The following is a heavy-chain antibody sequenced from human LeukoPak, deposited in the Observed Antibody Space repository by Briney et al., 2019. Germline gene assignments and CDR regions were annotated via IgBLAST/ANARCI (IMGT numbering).Heavy chain of an antibody. Sequence: ASVKVSCKASGGTFSSYAISWVRQAPGQGLEWMGGVIPIFGTANYAQKFQGRVTITTDESTSTAYMELSSLRSEDTAVYYCARDKAGTGYFDYWGQGTLVTVSS. V-gene: IGHV1-69*05. CDR2: VIPIFGTA. CDR3: ARDKAGTGYFDY. J-gene: IGHJ4*02. CDR1: GGTFSSYA. D-gene: IGHD6-19*01.